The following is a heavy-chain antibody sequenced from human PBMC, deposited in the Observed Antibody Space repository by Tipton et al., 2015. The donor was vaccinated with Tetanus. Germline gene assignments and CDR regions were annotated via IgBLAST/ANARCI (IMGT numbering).Heavy chain of an antibody. V-gene: IGHV3-7*01. Sequence: SLRLSCEASTFTFTNYWMSWVRQAPGKGLEWVANIKQDGSETYHVDSVKGRFTISRDNAKNSLYLQMNSLKAEDSAVYYCTRVRYSSGWYPSDYWGQGTLVTVSS. CDR2: IKQDGSET. CDR3: TRVRYSSGWYPSDY. J-gene: IGHJ4*02. D-gene: IGHD6-19*01. CDR1: TFTFTNYW.